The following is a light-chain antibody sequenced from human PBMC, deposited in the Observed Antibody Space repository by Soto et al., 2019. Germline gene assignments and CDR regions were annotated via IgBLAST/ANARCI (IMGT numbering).Light chain of an antibody. CDR1: QSVSSTY. V-gene: IGKV3-20*01. CDR2: GAS. Sequence: EIVLTQSPGTLSLSPGERATLSCRASQSVSSTYLAWYQQKPGQAPRLLIYGASSRATGIPDRVSGSGSGTDFTLTISSLELEDFAVYYCQHYGSLVLTFGGGTKVVIK. CDR3: QHYGSLVLT. J-gene: IGKJ4*01.